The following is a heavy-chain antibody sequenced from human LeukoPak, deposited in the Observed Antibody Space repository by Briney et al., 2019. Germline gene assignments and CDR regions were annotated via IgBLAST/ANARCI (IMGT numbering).Heavy chain of an antibody. D-gene: IGHD5-24*01. CDR3: AIINHPDGRVY. Sequence: GESLKISCQGFGYPFTTSWIGWVRQLPRKGLEWTAIIYAGNSDAKYSPSFQGQVSISTDRSISTAYLHWSSLKASDTAIYYCAIINHPDGRVYWGQGTLVTVSS. J-gene: IGHJ4*02. CDR2: IYAGNSDA. V-gene: IGHV5-51*01. CDR1: GYPFTTSW.